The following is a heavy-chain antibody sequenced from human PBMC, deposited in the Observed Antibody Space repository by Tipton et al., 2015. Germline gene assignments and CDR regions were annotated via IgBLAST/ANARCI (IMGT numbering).Heavy chain of an antibody. V-gene: IGHV3-23*01. J-gene: IGHJ4*02. CDR3: AKEVAVAGGY. Sequence: SLRLSCAASGFTFSSYAMSWVRQAPGKGLEWVSAISGRGSSTYYADSVKGRFTISRDNSKNRLYLQMNSLRAEDTAVYYCAKEVAVAGGYWGQGTLVTVSS. D-gene: IGHD6-19*01. CDR1: GFTFSSYA. CDR2: ISGRGSST.